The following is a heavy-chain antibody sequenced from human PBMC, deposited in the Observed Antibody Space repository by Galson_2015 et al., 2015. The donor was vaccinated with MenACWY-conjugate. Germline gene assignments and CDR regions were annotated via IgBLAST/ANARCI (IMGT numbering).Heavy chain of an antibody. CDR2: ISSSSSTI. CDR1: GFTFSSYS. V-gene: IGHV3-48*02. Sequence: SLRLSCAASGFTFSSYSMNWVRQAPGKGLEWVSYISSSSSTIYYADSVKGRFTISRDNAKNSLYLQMNSLRDEDTAVYYCARDRRIVVVPAAYHYYYGMDVWGQGTTVTVSS. CDR3: ARDRRIVVVPAAYHYYYGMDV. J-gene: IGHJ6*02. D-gene: IGHD2-2*01.